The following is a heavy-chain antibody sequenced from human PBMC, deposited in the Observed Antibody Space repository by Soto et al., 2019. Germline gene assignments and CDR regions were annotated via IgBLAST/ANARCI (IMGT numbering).Heavy chain of an antibody. V-gene: IGHV1-69*12. J-gene: IGHJ4*02. CDR2: IVTIVDAS. CDR3: VRVVAIPGYPDN. Sequence: QVQLVQSGAEVRQPASSVKVSCKTSGGTFSSYAISWVRQAPGQGLEWMGGIVTIVDASTYAQKFQGRVTITADESTGTVYMELSSLRSDDTAVYYCVRVVAIPGYPDNWGQGTLVTVSS. D-gene: IGHD5-12*01. CDR1: GGTFSSYA.